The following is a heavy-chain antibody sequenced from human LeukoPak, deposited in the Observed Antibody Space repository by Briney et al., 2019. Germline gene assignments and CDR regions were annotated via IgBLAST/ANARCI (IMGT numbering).Heavy chain of an antibody. V-gene: IGHV3-48*03. CDR2: ISSSGSTI. D-gene: IGHD3-10*02. J-gene: IGHJ6*04. CDR1: GFTFSSYE. CDR3: AELGITMIGGV. Sequence: PGGSLRLSCAASGFTFSSYEMNWVRQAPGKWLEWVSYISSSGSTIYCADSVKGRFTISRDNAKNSLYLQMNSLRAEDTAVYYCAELGITMIGGVWGKGTTVTISS.